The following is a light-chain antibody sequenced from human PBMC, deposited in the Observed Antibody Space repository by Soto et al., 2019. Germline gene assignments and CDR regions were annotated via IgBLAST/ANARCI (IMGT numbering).Light chain of an antibody. CDR2: LNSDGSH. CDR3: QTWGSGIVV. Sequence: QSVLTQSPSASASLGASVKLTCTLSSGHSNYAIAWHQQQSEKGPRYLMKLNSDGSHSKADGIPDRFSGSSSGAERYLTISSLQSEDEADYYCQTWGSGIVVFGGGTKLTVL. V-gene: IGLV4-69*01. CDR1: SGHSNYA. J-gene: IGLJ2*01.